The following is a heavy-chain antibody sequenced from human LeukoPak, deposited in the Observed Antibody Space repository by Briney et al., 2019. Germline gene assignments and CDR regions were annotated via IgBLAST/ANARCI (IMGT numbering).Heavy chain of an antibody. CDR3: ASFKGSCNNTSCYAPYFDY. CDR2: IDYSGST. V-gene: IGHV4-39*01. J-gene: IGHJ4*02. Sequence: SETLSLTCTVSDGSICSSSHYWGWIRQPPGKGLEWIGNIDYSGSTYYNPSLKSRVSISVDTSKNQFSLKLSSVTAADTVVYHCASFKGSCNNTSCYAPYFDYWGQGTLVTVSS. D-gene: IGHD2-2*01. CDR1: DGSICSSSHY.